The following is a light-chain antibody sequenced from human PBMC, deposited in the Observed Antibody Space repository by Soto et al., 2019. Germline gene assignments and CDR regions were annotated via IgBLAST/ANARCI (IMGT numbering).Light chain of an antibody. Sequence: EIVLTQSPGTLSLSPWERATLSCRASQSVSSNLAWYQQKPGQAPRLLIYSASSRATGIPDRFSGSGSGTDFTLTISRLEPEDFAVHYCQRYGGFGQGTKVDIK. V-gene: IGKV3-20*01. CDR2: SAS. CDR3: QRYGG. CDR1: QSVSSN. J-gene: IGKJ1*01.